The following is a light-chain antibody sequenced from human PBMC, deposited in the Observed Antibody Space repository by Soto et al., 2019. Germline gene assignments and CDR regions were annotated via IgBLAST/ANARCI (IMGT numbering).Light chain of an antibody. V-gene: IGLV2-14*03. J-gene: IGLJ1*01. CDR3: GSYTASSTLYV. CDR2: DVT. CDR1: SSDVGDYNY. Sequence: QSALTQPASVSGSLGQSITISCTGSSSDVGDYNYVSWYQRHPGKAPKLMIYDVTNRPSGVSSRFSGSKSGNTASLTISGLQAEDEADYFCGSYTASSTLYVFGTGTKVTVL.